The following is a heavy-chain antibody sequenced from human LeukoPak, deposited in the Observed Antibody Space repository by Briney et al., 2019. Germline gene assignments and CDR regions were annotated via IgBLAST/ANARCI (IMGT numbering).Heavy chain of an antibody. V-gene: IGHV1-24*01. D-gene: IGHD6-6*01. CDR3: ARRGEYSSSSEWFDP. CDR1: GYALSESS. J-gene: IGHJ5*02. CDR2: FDPEYVET. Sequence: GASVKVSCKVSGYALSESSIHWVRQTPGEGFEWMGGFDPEYVETTYAQKFRGRVTMTRDTSTSTVYMELSSLRSEDTAVYYCARRGEYSSSSEWFDPWGQGTLVTVSS.